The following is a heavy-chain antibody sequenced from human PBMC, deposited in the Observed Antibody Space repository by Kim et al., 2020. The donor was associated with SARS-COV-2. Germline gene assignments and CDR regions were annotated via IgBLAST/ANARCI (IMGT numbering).Heavy chain of an antibody. CDR1: GGSISSSSYY. J-gene: IGHJ5*02. D-gene: IGHD2-2*01. Sequence: SETLSLTCTVSGGSISSSSYYWGWIRQPPGKGLEWIGSIYYSGSTYYNPSLKSRVTISVDTSKNQFSLKLSSVTAADTAVYYCARRGWPIVVVPAGFDPWGQGTLVTVSS. V-gene: IGHV4-39*01. CDR3: ARRGWPIVVVPAGFDP. CDR2: IYYSGST.